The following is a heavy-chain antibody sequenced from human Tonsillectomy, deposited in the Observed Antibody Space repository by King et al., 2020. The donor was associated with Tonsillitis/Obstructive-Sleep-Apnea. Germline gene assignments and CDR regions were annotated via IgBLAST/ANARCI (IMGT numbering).Heavy chain of an antibody. D-gene: IGHD2-15*01. V-gene: IGHV5-51*01. CDR2: IYPGDSDT. CDR1: GHSFTSYW. CDR3: ARRYCSGGSCYSGFDY. J-gene: IGHJ4*02. Sequence: VQLVESGAEVKKPGESLKISCKGSGHSFTSYWIGWVRQMPGKGLEWMGIIYPGDSDTRYSPAFQGQVTISVDKSISTAYLQWSSLTASDTAMYYCARRYCSGGSCYSGFDYWGQGTLVTVSS.